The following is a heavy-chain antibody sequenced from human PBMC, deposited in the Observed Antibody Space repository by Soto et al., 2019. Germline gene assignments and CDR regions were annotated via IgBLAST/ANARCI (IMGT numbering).Heavy chain of an antibody. V-gene: IGHV1-18*01. CDR2: ISAYNGNT. Sequence: QVQLVQSGAEVKKPGASVKVSCKASGYTFTSYSISWVRQAPGQGLEWMGWISAYNGNTNYAQKLPGKSPKTTDTSTRTAYMELRSLRSDGTAVFLFAGEAPPPGYWGQGTLVTVSS. CDR3: AGEAPPPGY. CDR1: GYTFTSYS. J-gene: IGHJ4*02.